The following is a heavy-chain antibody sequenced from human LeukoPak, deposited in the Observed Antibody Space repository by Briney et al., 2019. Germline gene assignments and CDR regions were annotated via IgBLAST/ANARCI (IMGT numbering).Heavy chain of an antibody. J-gene: IGHJ4*02. CDR2: ISGSGGSK. Sequence: PGGSLRLSCAASGFTFSSYSMSWVRQAPGKGLEWVADISGSGGSKYYADSVKGRFTISRDNSKNTLYLQMNSLRAEDTAVYYCAKLRVRGLVAANYWEEGTLVAVSS. D-gene: IGHD2-15*01. V-gene: IGHV3-23*01. CDR3: AKLRVRGLVAANY. CDR1: GFTFSSYS.